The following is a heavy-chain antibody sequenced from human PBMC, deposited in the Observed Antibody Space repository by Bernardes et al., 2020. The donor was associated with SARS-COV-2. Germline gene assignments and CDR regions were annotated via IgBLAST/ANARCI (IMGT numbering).Heavy chain of an antibody. J-gene: IGHJ4*02. Sequence: GGSLRLSCAASGFTFGDYAMHWVRQAPGKGLEWVSGISWNSGSIDYADSVKGRFTISRDNAKNSLYLQMNSLRAEDTALYYCAKDIDYYDSSGYLLDWGQGTLVTVSS. CDR2: ISWNSGSI. V-gene: IGHV3-9*01. CDR3: AKDIDYYDSSGYLLD. D-gene: IGHD3-22*01. CDR1: GFTFGDYA.